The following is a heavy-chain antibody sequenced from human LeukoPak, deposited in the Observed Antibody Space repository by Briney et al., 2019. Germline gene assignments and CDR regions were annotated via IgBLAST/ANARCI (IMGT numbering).Heavy chain of an antibody. CDR3: ARDPSSSWNYYFDY. Sequence: GGSLRLSCAASGFTFSSYWMHWVRHAPGKGLVWVSRISSDESSTSYADSVKGRFTISRDNAKNSLYLQMNSLRAEDTAVYYCARDPSSSWNYYFDYWGQGTLVTVSS. J-gene: IGHJ4*02. CDR2: ISSDESST. D-gene: IGHD6-13*01. CDR1: GFTFSSYW. V-gene: IGHV3-74*01.